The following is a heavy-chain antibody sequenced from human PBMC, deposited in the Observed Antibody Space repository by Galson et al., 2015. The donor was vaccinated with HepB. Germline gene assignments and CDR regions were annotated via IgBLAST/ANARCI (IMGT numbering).Heavy chain of an antibody. CDR1: GYTFTSYG. Sequence: SVKVSCKASGYTFTSYGISWVRQAPGQGLEWMGWISAYNGNTNYAQKLQGRVTMTTDTSTSTAYMELRSLRSDDTAVYYCARDLQREYSGSHPPGSWFGLRDYWGQGTLVTVSS. CDR2: ISAYNGNT. CDR3: ARDLQREYSGSHPPGSWFGLRDY. V-gene: IGHV1-18*01. D-gene: IGHD1-26*01. J-gene: IGHJ4*02.